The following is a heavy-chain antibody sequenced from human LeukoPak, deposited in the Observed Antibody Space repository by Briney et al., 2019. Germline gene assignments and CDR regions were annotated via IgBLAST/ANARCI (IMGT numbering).Heavy chain of an antibody. J-gene: IGHJ4*02. CDR2: VSGSGSTV. Sequence: PGGSLGLSCAASGFTFGDHIMNWVRQLPGKRLEWVAYVSGSGSTVYYADSVKGRFTVSRDNGKSSLYLQMNSLRAEDTAVYYCARVFDYWGQGTLVTVSS. CDR1: GFTFGDHI. CDR3: ARVFDY. V-gene: IGHV3-48*01.